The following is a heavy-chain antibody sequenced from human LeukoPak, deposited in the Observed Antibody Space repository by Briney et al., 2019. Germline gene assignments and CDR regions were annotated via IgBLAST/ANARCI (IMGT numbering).Heavy chain of an antibody. D-gene: IGHD6-25*01. J-gene: IGHJ3*02. V-gene: IGHV4-61*02. CDR3: ARGAAATGDAFDI. CDR1: GGSISSGSYY. Sequence: PSQTLSLTCTVSGGSISSGSYYWSWIRQPAGKGLEWIGRIYSSGSTIYNPSLKSRVTISVDTSKNQFSLKLSSVTAADTAVYYCARGAAATGDAFDIWGQGTMVTVSS. CDR2: IYSSGST.